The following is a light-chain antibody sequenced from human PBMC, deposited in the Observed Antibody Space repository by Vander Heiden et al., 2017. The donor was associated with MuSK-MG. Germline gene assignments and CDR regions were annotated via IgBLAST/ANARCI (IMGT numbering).Light chain of an antibody. CDR3: AALDVGLYGVV. CDR2: RTD. Sequence: QSVLTQPPSASGTHGQRVTISCSGSSSNIGSYAGNWYQQPPVTAPIILLYRTDPRPSVVPARFSVSKSGTSSSLAITGLQAEDEADYYCAALDVGLYGVVFGGGTKLTVL. CDR1: SSNIGSYA. J-gene: IGLJ2*01. V-gene: IGLV1-44*01.